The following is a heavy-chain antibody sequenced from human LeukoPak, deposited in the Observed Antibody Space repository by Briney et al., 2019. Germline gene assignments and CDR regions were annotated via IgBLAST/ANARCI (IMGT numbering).Heavy chain of an antibody. J-gene: IGHJ6*03. Sequence: SQTLSLTCTVSGGSISSGGYYWSWIRQHPGKGLEWIGYIYYSGSTYYNPSLKSRVTISVDTSKNQFSLKLSSVTAADTAVYYCAGVAYQLHYYYYYMDVWGKGTTVTVSS. CDR2: IYYSGST. CDR1: GGSISSGGYY. V-gene: IGHV4-31*03. CDR3: AGVAYQLHYYYYYMDV. D-gene: IGHD2-2*01.